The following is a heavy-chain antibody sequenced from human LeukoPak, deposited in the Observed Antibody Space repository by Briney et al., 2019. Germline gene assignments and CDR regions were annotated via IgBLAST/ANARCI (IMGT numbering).Heavy chain of an antibody. Sequence: PGGSLRLPCAASGFTFSSYAMSWVRQAPGKGLEWVSAISGSGGSTYYADSVKGRFTISRDNSKNTLYLQMNSLRAEDTAVYYCAKDRKQQLTFDYWGQGTLVTVSS. J-gene: IGHJ4*02. D-gene: IGHD6-13*01. CDR3: AKDRKQQLTFDY. V-gene: IGHV3-23*01. CDR2: ISGSGGST. CDR1: GFTFSSYA.